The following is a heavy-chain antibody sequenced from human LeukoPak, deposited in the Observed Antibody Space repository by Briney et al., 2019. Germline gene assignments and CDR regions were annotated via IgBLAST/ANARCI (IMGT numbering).Heavy chain of an antibody. J-gene: IGHJ4*02. D-gene: IGHD3-22*01. CDR3: AKREELYYYDSSGYFFDY. Sequence: PGGSLRLSCAASGFTFRNYAMSWVRQAPGKGLEWVSAISGSGGSTYYADSVKGRFTISRDNSKNTLYLQMNSLRAEDTAVYYCAKREELYYYDSSGYFFDYWGQGTLVTVSS. V-gene: IGHV3-23*01. CDR2: ISGSGGST. CDR1: GFTFRNYA.